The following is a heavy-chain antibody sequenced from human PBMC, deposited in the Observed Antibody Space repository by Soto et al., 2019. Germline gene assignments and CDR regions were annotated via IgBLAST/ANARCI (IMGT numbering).Heavy chain of an antibody. Sequence: QVQLVESGGGLVKPGGSLRLACAASGFTFSDYSMNRIRQAPGKGLEWVSYISSTGNSIYYADSVKGRFTISSDTANSSLHLEMSSLRADDTAVYYCARGSIGFLKGGWFDPWGQGTLVTVSS. CDR1: GFTFSDYS. J-gene: IGHJ5*02. CDR3: ARGSIGFLKGGWFDP. D-gene: IGHD6-25*01. CDR2: ISSTGNSI. V-gene: IGHV3-11*01.